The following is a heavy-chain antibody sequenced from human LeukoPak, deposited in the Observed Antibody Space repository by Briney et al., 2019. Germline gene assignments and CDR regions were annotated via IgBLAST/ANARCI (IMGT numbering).Heavy chain of an antibody. CDR3: ARRGLGVFWRGKYYGRDV. V-gene: IGHV4-59*08. CDR2: IYYSGST. Sequence: SKTLSLTCTVSGDSISSYYWTWIRQPPGKGLEWIGYIYYSGSTNYNPSLKSRVTISVDTSKNQFSLKLSSVTAADTAVYFCARRGLGVFWRGKYYGRDVGGKGPTVTVSS. D-gene: IGHD3-3*01. J-gene: IGHJ6*04. CDR1: GDSISSYY.